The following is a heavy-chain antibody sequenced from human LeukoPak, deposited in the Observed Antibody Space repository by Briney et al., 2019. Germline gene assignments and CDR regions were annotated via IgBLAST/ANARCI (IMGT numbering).Heavy chain of an antibody. Sequence: SETLSLTCTVSGGSISSGGYYWSWVRQPPGKGLEWIGYIYHSGSTYYNPSLKSRVTISVDRSKNQFSLKLSSVTAADTAVYYCASANFEYSSSLSLYFDYWGQGTLVTVSS. V-gene: IGHV4-30-2*01. CDR1: GGSISSGGYY. J-gene: IGHJ4*02. D-gene: IGHD6-6*01. CDR2: IYHSGST. CDR3: ASANFEYSSSLSLYFDY.